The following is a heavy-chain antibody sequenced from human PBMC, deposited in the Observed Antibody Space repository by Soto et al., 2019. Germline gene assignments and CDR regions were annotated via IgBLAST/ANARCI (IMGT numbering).Heavy chain of an antibody. V-gene: IGHV1-3*01. D-gene: IGHD3-3*01. CDR3: AREIFGVIISGGRDAFDI. CDR2: INAGSGNT. Sequence: ASVKVSCKATGYTFSAYTMNWVRQAPGQSLEWMGWINAGSGNTRYSQNFQGRVTITADESTSTAYMELSSLRSEDTAVYYCAREIFGVIISGGRDAFDIWGQGTMVPVS. J-gene: IGHJ3*02. CDR1: GYTFSAYT.